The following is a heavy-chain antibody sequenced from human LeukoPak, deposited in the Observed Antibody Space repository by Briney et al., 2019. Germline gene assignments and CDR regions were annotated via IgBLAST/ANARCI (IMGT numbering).Heavy chain of an antibody. V-gene: IGHV3-43*02. Sequence: QPGVSLTLSCAAPGFKFYDYAIHWVRPAPGHGLEWVSLISGDGGSTFYADSVKGRFTISRDNSKNSLYLQMNSLRSDDTALYYCARESESSGWYDYWGQGTLVTVSS. J-gene: IGHJ4*02. CDR2: ISGDGGST. CDR1: GFKFYDYA. D-gene: IGHD6-19*01. CDR3: ARESESSGWYDY.